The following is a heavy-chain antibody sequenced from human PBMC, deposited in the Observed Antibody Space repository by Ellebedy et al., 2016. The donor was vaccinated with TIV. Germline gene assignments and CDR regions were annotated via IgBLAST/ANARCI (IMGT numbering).Heavy chain of an antibody. Sequence: ASVKVSXXASGYIFIDHYVHWVRQAPGQGLEWMGWINPKSGTTNYAQKLQGRVTMTRDTSIGTAYMELRRLRSDDTAVYYCARDAKYDSRWHVLVKGFDPWGQGTLVTVSA. CDR2: INPKSGTT. J-gene: IGHJ5*02. CDR3: ARDAKYDSRWHVLVKGFDP. D-gene: IGHD3-22*01. CDR1: GYIFIDHY. V-gene: IGHV1-2*02.